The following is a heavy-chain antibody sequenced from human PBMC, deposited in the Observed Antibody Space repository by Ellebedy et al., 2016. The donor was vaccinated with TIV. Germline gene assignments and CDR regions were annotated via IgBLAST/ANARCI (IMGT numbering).Heavy chain of an antibody. V-gene: IGHV1-18*01. D-gene: IGHD2-2*01. CDR2: ISAYNGNT. J-gene: IGHJ6*02. CDR3: ARDVVVVPAAMVSYYYYYCGMDV. Sequence: ASVKVSXXASGYTFTSYGISWVRQAPGQGLEWMGWISAYNGNTNYAQKLQGRVTMTTDTSTSTAYMELRSLRSDDTAVYYCARDVVVVPAAMVSYYYYYCGMDVWGQGTTVTVSS. CDR1: GYTFTSYG.